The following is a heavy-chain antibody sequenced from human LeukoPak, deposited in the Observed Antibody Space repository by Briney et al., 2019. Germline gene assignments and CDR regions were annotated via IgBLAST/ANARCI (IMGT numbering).Heavy chain of an antibody. Sequence: SETLALTCTVSGRSISSSSYYWGWIPQPPGKGLQWIGNIYYSGSTYYDPSLKSRVTISVDASNNQFSLRLSSVTDADTAVYYCARQLDTGELRKFDYWGQGTLVTVSS. CDR1: GRSISSSSYY. V-gene: IGHV4-39*01. D-gene: IGHD1-26*01. CDR2: IYYSGST. CDR3: ARQLDTGELRKFDY. J-gene: IGHJ4*02.